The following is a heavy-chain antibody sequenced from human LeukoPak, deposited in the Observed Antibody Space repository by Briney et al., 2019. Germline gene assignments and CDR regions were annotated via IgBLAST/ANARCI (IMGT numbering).Heavy chain of an antibody. CDR3: AREKQQLATFDY. CDR2: INPSGGST. D-gene: IGHD6-13*01. CDR1: GYTFTSYY. V-gene: IGHV1-46*01. J-gene: IGHJ4*02. Sequence: ASVNVSCKASGYTFTSYYMHWVRQAPGQGLEWMGLINPSGGSTSHAQKFQGRVTMTRDTSTSTVYMELSSLRSEDTAVYYCAREKQQLATFDYWGQGTLVTVSS.